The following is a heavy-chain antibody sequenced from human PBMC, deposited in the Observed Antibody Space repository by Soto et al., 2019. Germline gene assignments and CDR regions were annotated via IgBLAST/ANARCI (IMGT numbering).Heavy chain of an antibody. Sequence: GGSLRLSCAASGFTFSSYGMHWVRQAPGKGLEWVAVISYDGSNKYYADSVKGRFTISRDNSKNTLYLQMNSLRAGDTAVYYCAKGLRGPNWFDPWGQGTLVTVSS. CDR1: GFTFSSYG. D-gene: IGHD3-16*01. J-gene: IGHJ5*02. CDR3: AKGLRGPNWFDP. CDR2: ISYDGSNK. V-gene: IGHV3-30*18.